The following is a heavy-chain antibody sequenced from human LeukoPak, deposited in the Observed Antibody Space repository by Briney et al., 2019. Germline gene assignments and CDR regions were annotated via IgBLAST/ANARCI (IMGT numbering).Heavy chain of an antibody. Sequence: SGGSLRLSCAASGFTFSGYWMMWVRQTPGKGLEWVANIKQDGSVKQYVDSVKGRFTISRDNAKNSLYLQMDSLRAEDTAVYYCSGTTGWYFDYWGQGTLVTVSS. V-gene: IGHV3-7*01. CDR1: GFTFSGYW. CDR2: IKQDGSVK. CDR3: SGTTGWYFDY. J-gene: IGHJ4*02. D-gene: IGHD2/OR15-2a*01.